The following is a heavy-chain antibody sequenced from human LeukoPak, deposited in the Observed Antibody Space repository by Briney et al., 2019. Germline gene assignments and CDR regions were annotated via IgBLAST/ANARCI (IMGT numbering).Heavy chain of an antibody. J-gene: IGHJ4*02. V-gene: IGHV3-7*01. D-gene: IGHD2/OR15-2a*01. CDR2: IKQDGSEK. CDR3: ARTTYCDY. CDR1: GFTFSSFW. Sequence: GGSLSLSCAASGFTFSSFWRSWVRQAPGRGREGVANIKQDGSEKYYVDSVKGRFTISRDNAKNSLYLQMNSLRAEDTAVYYCARTTYCDYWGQGTLVTVSS.